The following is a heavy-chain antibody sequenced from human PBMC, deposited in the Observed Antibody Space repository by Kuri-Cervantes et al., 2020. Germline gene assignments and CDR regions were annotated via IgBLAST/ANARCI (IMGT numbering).Heavy chain of an antibody. CDR1: GGSISSNNYY. Sequence: SETLSLTCTVSGGSISSNNYYWGWIRQPPGKGLEWIGNIYYSGSTYYNPSFKSRLTISVDTSKNEFSLKLSSVTAADTAVYYCASTVYGYYMDVWGRGTTVTVSS. CDR2: IYYSGST. CDR3: ASTVYGYYMDV. D-gene: IGHD5/OR15-5a*01. V-gene: IGHV4-39*07. J-gene: IGHJ6*03.